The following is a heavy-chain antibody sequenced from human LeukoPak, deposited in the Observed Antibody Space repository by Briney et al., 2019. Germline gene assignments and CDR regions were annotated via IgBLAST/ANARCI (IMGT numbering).Heavy chain of an antibody. V-gene: IGHV3-74*01. J-gene: IGHJ3*02. CDR1: GFTFSSYW. D-gene: IGHD5-18*01. Sequence: GGSLRLSCAASGFTFSSYWMHWVHQAPGKGLEWVSRVNNDGSATTYADSVKGRFTISRDNAKNTLYLQMNSLRADDTAVYYCVRATAASNICGQGTMVTVSS. CDR3: VRATAASNI. CDR2: VNNDGSAT.